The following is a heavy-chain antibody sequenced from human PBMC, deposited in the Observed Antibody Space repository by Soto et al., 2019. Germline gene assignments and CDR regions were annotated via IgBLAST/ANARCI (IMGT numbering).Heavy chain of an antibody. V-gene: IGHV3-33*01. CDR2: IWYDGSNK. CDR1: GFTFSSYG. CDR3: AREVAAANFDY. J-gene: IGHJ4*02. Sequence: QVQLVESGGGVVQPGRSLRLSCAASGFTFSSYGMHWVRQAPGKGLEWVAVIWYDGSNKYYAASVKGRFTISRDNCKPAPYLHLNSLRDEDPAVSYWAREVAAANFDYWGQGTLGTVSS. D-gene: IGHD6-25*01.